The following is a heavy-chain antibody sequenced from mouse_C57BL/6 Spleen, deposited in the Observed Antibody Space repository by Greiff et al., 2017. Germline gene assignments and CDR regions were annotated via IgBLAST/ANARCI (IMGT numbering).Heavy chain of an antibody. CDR3: AREDYSNYGLGYFDV. D-gene: IGHD2-5*01. V-gene: IGHV5-16*01. CDR2: INYDGSST. CDR1: GFTFSDYY. Sequence: EVQLVESEGGLVQPGSSMKLSCTASGFTFSDYYMAWVRQVPEKGLEWVANINYDGSSTYYLDSLKSRFIISRDNAKNILYLQMSSLKSEDTATYYCAREDYSNYGLGYFDVWGTGTTVTVSS. J-gene: IGHJ1*03.